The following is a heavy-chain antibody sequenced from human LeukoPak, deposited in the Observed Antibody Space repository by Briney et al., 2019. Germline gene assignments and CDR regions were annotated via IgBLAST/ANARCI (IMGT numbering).Heavy chain of an antibody. J-gene: IGHJ6*02. V-gene: IGHV4-39*02. D-gene: IGHD3-10*01. Sequence: PSETLSLTCSVSGGSISTTSHYWGWNRQPPGRGLEWIGFIYYTGATTYNWTFESRVTLSVDTSKNQFSLQLFSVTAADAAVYYCARAYLFPSGSYGLDVWGHGTTVTVSS. CDR1: GGSISTTSHY. CDR3: ARAYLFPSGSYGLDV. CDR2: IYYTGAT.